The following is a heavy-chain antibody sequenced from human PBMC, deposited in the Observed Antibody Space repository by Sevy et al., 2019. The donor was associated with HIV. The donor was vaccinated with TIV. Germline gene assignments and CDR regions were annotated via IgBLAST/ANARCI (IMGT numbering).Heavy chain of an antibody. D-gene: IGHD2-2*01. J-gene: IGHJ6*02. CDR3: ARGKRYQLGRGSVNYCYKYGMDV. V-gene: IGHV4-34*01. Sequence: SETLSLTCAVYGGSFSGYYWSWIRQPPGKGLEWIGEINHSGSTNYNPSLKSRVTISVDTSENQFSLRLSSVTAADTAVYYWARGKRYQLGRGSVNYCYKYGMDVWGQGTTVTVSS. CDR2: INHSGST. CDR1: GGSFSGYY.